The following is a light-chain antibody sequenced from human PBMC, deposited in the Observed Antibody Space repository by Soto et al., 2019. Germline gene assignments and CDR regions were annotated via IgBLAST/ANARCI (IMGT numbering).Light chain of an antibody. J-gene: IGLJ3*02. CDR2: LNSDGSH. V-gene: IGLV4-69*01. CDR3: QTWGTGPWV. Sequence: QLVLTQSPSASASLGASVKLTCTRSSGHSSYAIARHQQQPEKGPRYLMKLNSDGSHNKGDGIPDRFSGSSSGAERYLTISSRESEEEADYFCQTWGTGPWVFGGGTKVPS. CDR1: SGHSSYA.